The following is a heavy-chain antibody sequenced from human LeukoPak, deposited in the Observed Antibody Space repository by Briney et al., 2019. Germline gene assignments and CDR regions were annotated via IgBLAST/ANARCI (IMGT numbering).Heavy chain of an antibody. CDR1: GFTFSSYA. J-gene: IGHJ4*02. D-gene: IGHD3-22*01. Sequence: PGGSLRLSCAASGFTFSSYAMHWVRQAPGKGLEWVAVISYDGSNKYYADSVKGRFTISRDNSKNTLYLQMNSLRAEDTAVYYCAKTDQHDSSGYRPIDCWGQGTLVTVSS. CDR3: AKTDQHDSSGYRPIDC. V-gene: IGHV3-30*04. CDR2: ISYDGSNK.